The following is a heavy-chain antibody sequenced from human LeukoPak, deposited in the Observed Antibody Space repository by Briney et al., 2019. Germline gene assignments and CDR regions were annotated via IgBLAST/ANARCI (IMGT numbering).Heavy chain of an antibody. V-gene: IGHV4-59*11. J-gene: IGHJ4*02. D-gene: IGHD1-26*01. CDR1: GGSISSHY. Sequence: SETLSLTCTVSGGSISSHYWSWIRQPPGKGLEWIGYIYYSGSTNYNPSLKSRVTISVDTSKNQFSLKLSSVTAADTAVYYCARYLWELKLWGQGTLVTVSS. CDR2: IYYSGST. CDR3: ARYLWELKL.